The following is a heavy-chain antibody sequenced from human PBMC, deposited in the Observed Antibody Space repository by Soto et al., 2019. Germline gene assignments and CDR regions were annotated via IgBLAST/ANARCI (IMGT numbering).Heavy chain of an antibody. J-gene: IGHJ4*02. CDR3: ARAHIVVEAAAGPGPSFGY. Sequence: PGGSLRLSCAASGFTFSSYWMSWVRQAPGKGLEWVANIKQDGSEKYYLDSVKGRFTISRDNAKNSLYLQMNSLRAEDTAVYYCARAHIVVEAAAGPGPSFGYWCQGTLVTVSS. D-gene: IGHD2-2*01. CDR1: GFTFSSYW. CDR2: IKQDGSEK. V-gene: IGHV3-7*01.